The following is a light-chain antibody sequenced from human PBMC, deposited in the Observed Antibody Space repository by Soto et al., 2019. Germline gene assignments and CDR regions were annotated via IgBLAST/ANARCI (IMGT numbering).Light chain of an antibody. CDR2: LEGSGSY. CDR1: SGHSSYI. V-gene: IGLV4-60*02. CDR3: ETWDSNTRV. J-gene: IGLJ1*01. Sequence: QPVLTQSSSASASLGSSVKLTCTLSSGHSSYIIAWHQQQPGKAPRYLMKLEGSGSYNKGSGVPDRFSGSSSGADRYPTISNLQFEDEADYYCETWDSNTRVFGTGTKLTVL.